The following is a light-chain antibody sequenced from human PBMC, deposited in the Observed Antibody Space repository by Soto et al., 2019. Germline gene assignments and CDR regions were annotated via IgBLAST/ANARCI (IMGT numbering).Light chain of an antibody. CDR2: NNN. J-gene: IGLJ3*02. CDR1: RSNIGNNA. CDR3: ATWDDSLNARGV. V-gene: IGLV1-44*01. Sequence: QSVLTQPPSASGTPGQRVTISCSGSRSNIGNNAVTWYQQFPGTAPKLLIYNNNQRPSGVPDRFSGSKSGTSASLAISGLQSEAEADYYCATWDDSLNARGVFGGGTHLPVL.